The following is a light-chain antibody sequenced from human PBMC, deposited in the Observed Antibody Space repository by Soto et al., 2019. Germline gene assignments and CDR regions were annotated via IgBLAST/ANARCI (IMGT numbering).Light chain of an antibody. CDR1: QSISSW. CDR2: KAS. V-gene: IGKV1-5*03. Sequence: DIQMTQSPSTLSASVGDRVTITCRACQSISSWLAWYQQKPGKAPKLLIYKASSLESGVPSRFSGSGSGTEFTLTISSLQPDDFATYYCQQYNNYSPWTFGQGTKVEIK. J-gene: IGKJ1*01. CDR3: QQYNNYSPWT.